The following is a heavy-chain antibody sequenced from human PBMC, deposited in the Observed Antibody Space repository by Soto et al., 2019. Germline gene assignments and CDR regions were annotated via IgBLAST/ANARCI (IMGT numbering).Heavy chain of an antibody. CDR3: ARDSRYYYDSSGYLTGY. CDR2: IKQDGSKK. Sequence: GGSLRLSCAASGFTFSSYWMSWVRQAPGKGLEWVANIKQDGSKKYYVDSVKGRFTISRDNAKNSLYLQMNSLRAEDTAVYYCARDSRYYYDSSGYLTGYWGQGTLVTVSS. J-gene: IGHJ4*02. CDR1: GFTFSSYW. V-gene: IGHV3-7*05. D-gene: IGHD3-22*01.